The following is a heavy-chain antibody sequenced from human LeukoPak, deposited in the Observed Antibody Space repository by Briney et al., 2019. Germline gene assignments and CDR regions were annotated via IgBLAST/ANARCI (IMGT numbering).Heavy chain of an antibody. V-gene: IGHV3-23*01. D-gene: IGHD4-17*01. J-gene: IGHJ6*02. CDR1: GFTFSSCA. CDR3: AKSTRALTTVTTLLYYGMDV. CDR2: ISGSGGST. Sequence: GGSLRLSCAASGFTFSSCAMSWVRQAPGKGLEWVSAISGSGGSTYYADSVKGRFTISRDNSKNTLYLQMNSLRAEDTAVYYCAKSTRALTTVTTLLYYGMDVWGQGTTVTVSS.